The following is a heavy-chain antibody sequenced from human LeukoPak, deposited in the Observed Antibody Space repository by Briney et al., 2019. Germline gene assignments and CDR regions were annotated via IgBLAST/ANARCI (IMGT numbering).Heavy chain of an antibody. D-gene: IGHD3-10*01. V-gene: IGHV3-48*02. CDR1: GFSLSSFA. J-gene: IGHJ4*02. CDR2: ISLSSNTI. Sequence: GGSLRLSCAASGFSLSSFAMNWVRQAPGKGLEWLSYISLSSNTIYYADSVKGRFTISRGNAKDSLYLQTNSLRDEDTAVYYCARERYFRSGRPAGSDYWGQGTLVTVSS. CDR3: ARERYFRSGRPAGSDY.